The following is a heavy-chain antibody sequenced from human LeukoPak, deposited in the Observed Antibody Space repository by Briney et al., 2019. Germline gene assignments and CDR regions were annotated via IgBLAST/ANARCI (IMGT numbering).Heavy chain of an antibody. CDR3: ARRCGDPKVIDY. Sequence: GEPLKISCEGSGYTFTKYWIGWVRQMPGKGLEWMGIIHPGDSHTWYSPSFQGQVTISADKSISMAYLQWSSLKASDTAMYYCARRCGDPKVIDYWGQGTLVTVSS. D-gene: IGHD4-17*01. CDR1: GYTFTKYW. J-gene: IGHJ4*02. V-gene: IGHV5-51*01. CDR2: IHPGDSHT.